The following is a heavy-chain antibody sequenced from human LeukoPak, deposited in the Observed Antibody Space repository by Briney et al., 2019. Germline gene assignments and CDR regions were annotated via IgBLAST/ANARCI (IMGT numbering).Heavy chain of an antibody. Sequence: GGSLRLSCAASGFTFSSYAMSWVRQAPGKGLEWVSGISAGGGGTYHADSVKGRFTISRDNSQNTLYLQMNSLRAEDTAVYYCAKSNGYMSSWYEHWGQGALVTVSS. CDR2: ISAGGGGT. D-gene: IGHD6-13*01. J-gene: IGHJ5*02. CDR3: AKSNGYMSSWYEH. V-gene: IGHV3-23*01. CDR1: GFTFSSYA.